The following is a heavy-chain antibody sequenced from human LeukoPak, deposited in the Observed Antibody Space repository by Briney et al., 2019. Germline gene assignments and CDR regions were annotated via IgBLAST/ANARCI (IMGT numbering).Heavy chain of an antibody. V-gene: IGHV4-39*07. D-gene: IGHD5-18*01. CDR3: ARVPRGYSYGRDAFDI. Sequence: SSETLSLTCSVSGGSISSSNYYWDWIRQFPGKGLEWIGSIYHSGSTYYNPSLKSRVTISVDTSKNQFSLKLSSVTAADTAVYYRARVPRGYSYGRDAFDIWGQGTMVTVSS. CDR2: IYHSGST. CDR1: GGSISSSNYY. J-gene: IGHJ3*02.